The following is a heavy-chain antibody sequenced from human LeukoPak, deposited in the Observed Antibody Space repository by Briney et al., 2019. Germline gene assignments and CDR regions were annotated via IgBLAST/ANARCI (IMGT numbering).Heavy chain of an antibody. V-gene: IGHV4-31*03. Sequence: PSETLSLTCTVSGGSISSGGYYWSWIRQHPGKGLEWIGYIYYSGSTYYNPSLKSRVTISVDTSKNQFSLKLSSVTAADTAVYYCARGDSSGWYLGDYWGQGTLVTVSS. CDR2: IYYSGST. CDR3: ARGDSSGWYLGDY. CDR1: GGSISSGGYY. J-gene: IGHJ4*02. D-gene: IGHD6-19*01.